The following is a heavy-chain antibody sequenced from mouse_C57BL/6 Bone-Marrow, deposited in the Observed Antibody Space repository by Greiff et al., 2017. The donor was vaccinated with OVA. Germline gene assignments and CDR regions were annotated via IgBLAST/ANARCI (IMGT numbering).Heavy chain of an antibody. CDR2: IDPRSGNT. J-gene: IGHJ2*01. CDR1: GYTFTSYG. D-gene: IGHD1-1*01. CDR3: ASWSPTVATYY. Sequence: QVHVQQSGAELVRPGASVKLSCKASGYTFTSYGIRWVKQRTGQGLEWIGEIDPRSGNTNYNEKFKGKATLTADKPSSTAYMELRSLTSEDSAVYYCASWSPTVATYYWGQGTTLTVSS. V-gene: IGHV1-81*01.